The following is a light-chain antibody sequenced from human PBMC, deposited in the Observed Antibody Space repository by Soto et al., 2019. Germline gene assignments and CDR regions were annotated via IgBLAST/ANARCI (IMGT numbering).Light chain of an antibody. V-gene: IGKV1-6*02. CDR1: QDIGND. Sequence: IQMTQSPSSLSASVRDRVTITCRASQDIGNDLGWYQQKPGKAPNLLIYAASSLRSGALSRFSGSGSGTHFTLTINSLQAEDSATYFCLQDYTYPWTFGQGTKVEIK. J-gene: IGKJ1*01. CDR2: AAS. CDR3: LQDYTYPWT.